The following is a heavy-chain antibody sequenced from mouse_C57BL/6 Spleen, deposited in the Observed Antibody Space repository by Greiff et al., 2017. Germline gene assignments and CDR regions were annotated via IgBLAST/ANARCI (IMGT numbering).Heavy chain of an antibody. CDR1: GYTFTSYG. CDR2: IYPRSGNT. Sequence: QVQLKQSGAELARPGASVKLSCKASGYTFTSYGISWVKQRTGQGLEWIGEIYPRSGNTYYNEKFKGKATLTADKSSSTAYMELRSLTSEDSAVYFCARLDDPAWFAYWGQGTLVTVSA. CDR3: ARLDDPAWFAY. V-gene: IGHV1-81*01. J-gene: IGHJ3*01.